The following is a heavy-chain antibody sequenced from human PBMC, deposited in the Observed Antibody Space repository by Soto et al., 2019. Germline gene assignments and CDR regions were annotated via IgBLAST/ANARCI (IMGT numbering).Heavy chain of an antibody. CDR3: ARGLQRIRIFGVVIIRDWFDP. CDR2: MNPNTGNT. V-gene: IGHV1-8*01. Sequence: ASVKVSCKASGYTFSSHDINWVRQATGQGLERMGWMNPNTGNTGYAQKCQGRVTMTTNTSISTAYMELSSLRAEDTAVYYCARGLQRIRIFGVVIIRDWFDPWGQGTLVTVSS. J-gene: IGHJ5*02. CDR1: GYTFSSHD. D-gene: IGHD3-3*01.